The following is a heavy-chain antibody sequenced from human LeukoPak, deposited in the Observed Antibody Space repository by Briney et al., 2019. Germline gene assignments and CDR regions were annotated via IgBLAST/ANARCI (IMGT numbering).Heavy chain of an antibody. Sequence: GASVKVTCKASGYTFIGYYIHWVRQVPGQGLEWMGWINPNSGGTKYPQKCQGSVTMTRDTSISTTYMELSRLRSDDTAVYYCARGETEETGTRPDAFDIWGHGTMVSVSS. V-gene: IGHV1-2*02. CDR3: ARGETEETGTRPDAFDI. CDR1: GYTFIGYY. D-gene: IGHD6-13*01. CDR2: INPNSGGT. J-gene: IGHJ3*02.